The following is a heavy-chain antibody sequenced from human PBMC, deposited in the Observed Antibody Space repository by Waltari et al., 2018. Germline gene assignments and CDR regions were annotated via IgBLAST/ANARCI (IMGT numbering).Heavy chain of an antibody. V-gene: IGHV3-7*04. CDR3: VRDAAGRGWFY. CDR2: INDGGNEK. CDR1: GFTFSDYW. J-gene: IGHJ4*02. D-gene: IGHD6-19*01. Sequence: EVQLVQSGGGLVQPGGSLRLSCAASGFTFSDYWMRWVRQAPGKGLEWVANINDGGNEKHYVDSVKGRFTISRDNAKNSLNLQMNSLNVEDTAVYYCVRDAAGRGWFYWGQGALVTVSS.